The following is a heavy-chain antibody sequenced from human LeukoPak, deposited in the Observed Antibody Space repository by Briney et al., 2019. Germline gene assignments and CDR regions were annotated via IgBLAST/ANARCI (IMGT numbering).Heavy chain of an antibody. V-gene: IGHV4-34*01. CDR3: ARGEDGDYYFQH. CDR2: INHSGSS. CDR1: GGSFSGYY. D-gene: IGHD4-17*01. Sequence: SETLSLTYAVYGGSFSGYYWSWIRQPPGKGLEWIGEINHSGSSNYYPSLKSRVTISVDTSKNQFSLKLSSVTAADTAVYYCARGEDGDYYFQHWGQGTLVTVSS. J-gene: IGHJ1*01.